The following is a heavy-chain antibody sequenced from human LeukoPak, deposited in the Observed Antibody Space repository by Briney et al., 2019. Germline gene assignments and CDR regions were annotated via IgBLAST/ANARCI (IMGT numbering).Heavy chain of an antibody. Sequence: PSETLSLTCSVSGASITSLYWTWIRQPPGRGLEWIGFVSYSGGTNYNPSLKSRLYISMDTSKNQFFLNLGSVTASDTAVYFCATSIGSKNAFHIWGRGTAVTVSS. CDR2: VSYSGGT. J-gene: IGHJ3*02. CDR3: ATSIGSKNAFHI. CDR1: GASITSLY. V-gene: IGHV4-59*08. D-gene: IGHD3-10*01.